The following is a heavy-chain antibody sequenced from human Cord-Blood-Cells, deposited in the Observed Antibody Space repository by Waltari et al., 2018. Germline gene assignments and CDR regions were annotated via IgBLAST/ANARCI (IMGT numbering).Heavy chain of an antibody. CDR1: GFTFEDYT. J-gene: IGHJ4*02. CDR3: AQDRHSSSWYYFDY. V-gene: IGHV3-43*01. D-gene: IGHD6-13*01. Sequence: EVQLVESGGVVVEPGGSLSLSCSASGFTFEDYTMHWVRQPPGKGLEWFSLISWDGGSTYYADPVKGLFTLSRDKRKNSLYLQMNGLRTEDTALFYCAQDRHSSSWYYFDYWGPGTLVTVSS. CDR2: ISWDGGST.